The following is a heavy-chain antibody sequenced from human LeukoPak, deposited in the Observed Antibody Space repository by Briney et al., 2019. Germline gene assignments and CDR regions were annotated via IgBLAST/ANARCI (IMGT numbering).Heavy chain of an antibody. V-gene: IGHV4-30-2*01. CDR1: GFTFSSYA. CDR3: ARVGYSGYDYEGAFDI. Sequence: LRLSCAASGFTFSSYAMSWVRQAPGKGLEWIGYIYHSGSTYYNPSLKSRVTISVDRSKNQFSLKLSSVTAADTAVYYCARVGYSGYDYEGAFDIWGQGTMVTVSS. CDR2: IYHSGST. J-gene: IGHJ3*02. D-gene: IGHD5-12*01.